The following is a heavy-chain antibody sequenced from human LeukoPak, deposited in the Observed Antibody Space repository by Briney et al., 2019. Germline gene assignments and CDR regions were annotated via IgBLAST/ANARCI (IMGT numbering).Heavy chain of an antibody. V-gene: IGHV3-30*18. CDR1: GFTFSSYG. CDR2: MSYDGSNK. CDR3: AKGLRRGSGQLLDY. Sequence: GGSLRLSCAASGFTFSSYGMHWVRQAPGKGLEWVAVMSYDGSNKDYADSVKGRFTISRDNSKNTLYLQMNSLRAEDTAVYYCAKGLRRGSGQLLDYWGQGTLVTVSS. J-gene: IGHJ4*02. D-gene: IGHD3-3*01.